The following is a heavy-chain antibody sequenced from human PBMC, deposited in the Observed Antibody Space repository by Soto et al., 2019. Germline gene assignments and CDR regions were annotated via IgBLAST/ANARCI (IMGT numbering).Heavy chain of an antibody. CDR3: AKIYDILTGTAHPLYYFDY. Sequence: PGGSLRLSCAASGFTFSSYAMSWVRQAPGKWLEWVSAISGSGGSTYYADSVKGRFTISRDNSKNTLYLQMNSLRAEDTAVYYCAKIYDILTGTAHPLYYFDYWGQGXLVTVYS. CDR2: ISGSGGST. V-gene: IGHV3-23*01. CDR1: GFTFSSYA. J-gene: IGHJ4*02. D-gene: IGHD3-9*01.